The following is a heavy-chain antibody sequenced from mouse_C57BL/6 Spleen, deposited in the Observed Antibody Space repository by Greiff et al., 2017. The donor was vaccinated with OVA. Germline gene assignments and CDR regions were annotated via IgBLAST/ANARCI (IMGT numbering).Heavy chain of an antibody. V-gene: IGHV1-82*01. J-gene: IGHJ2*01. Sequence: QVQLQQSGPELVKPGASVKISCKASGYAFSSSWMNRVKQRPGKGLEWIGRIYPGDGDTNYNGKFKGKATLTADKSSSTAYMQLSSLTSEDSAVYFCARAGPYYFDYWGQGTTLTVSS. D-gene: IGHD3-1*01. CDR3: ARAGPYYFDY. CDR1: GYAFSSSW. CDR2: IYPGDGDT.